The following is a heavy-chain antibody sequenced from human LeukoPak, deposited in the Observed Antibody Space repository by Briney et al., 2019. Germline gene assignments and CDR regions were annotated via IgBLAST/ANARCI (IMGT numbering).Heavy chain of an antibody. CDR2: MNPNSGNT. J-gene: IGHJ4*02. D-gene: IGHD1-7*01. CDR1: GGTFSSYA. V-gene: IGHV1-8*03. Sequence: ASVKVSCKASGGTFSSYAISWVRQATGQGLEWMGWMNPNSGNTGYAQKFQGRVTITRNTSISTAYMELSSLRSEDTAVYYCAGRVPGINWNYDYWGQGTLVTVSS. CDR3: AGRVPGINWNYDY.